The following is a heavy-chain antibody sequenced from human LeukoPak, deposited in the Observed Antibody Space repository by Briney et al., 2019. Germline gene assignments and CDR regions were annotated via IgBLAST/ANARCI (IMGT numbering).Heavy chain of an antibody. V-gene: IGHV3-23*01. CDR1: GFTFSSYA. CDR3: AKDRITGTPYYFDY. Sequence: PGGSLRLSCAASGFTFSSYAMSWVRQAPGKGLEWVLGISASGGSSYYADSVKGRFTISRDNSKNTLYLQMYSLRAEDTAVYYWAKDRITGTPYYFDYWGQGTLVTVSS. D-gene: IGHD1-20*01. J-gene: IGHJ4*02. CDR2: ISASGGSS.